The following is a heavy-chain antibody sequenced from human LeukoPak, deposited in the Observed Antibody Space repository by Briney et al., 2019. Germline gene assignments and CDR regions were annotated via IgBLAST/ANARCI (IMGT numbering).Heavy chain of an antibody. V-gene: IGHV1-18*04. CDR3: ARETSSRDDP. D-gene: IGHD2-2*01. J-gene: IGHJ5*02. CDR2: ISTYNGDT. CDR1: GYTFSGYY. Sequence: GASVKVSCKASGYTFSGYYIHWVRQAPGQGLEWMGWISTYNGDTNYAQNVQGRVTMTTDTSTNTAYMELRSLRSDDTAMYYCARETSSRDDPWGQGTLVIVSS.